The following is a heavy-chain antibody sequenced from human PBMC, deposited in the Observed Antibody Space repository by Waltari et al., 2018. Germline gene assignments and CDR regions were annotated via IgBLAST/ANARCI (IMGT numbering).Heavy chain of an antibody. Sequence: EVQLVQSGAEVKKPGATVKISCQVSGYTFTDYYMHWVQQAPGKGLAWMGLVVAEDGQTRYAEKFQGRVTRTADTSTDTAYMELSSLRSEETAVYYCATGSGMVVAATFDYWGQGTLVTVSS. D-gene: IGHD2-15*01. CDR1: GYTFTDYY. V-gene: IGHV1-69-2*01. CDR3: ATGSGMVVAATFDY. CDR2: VVAEDGQT. J-gene: IGHJ4*02.